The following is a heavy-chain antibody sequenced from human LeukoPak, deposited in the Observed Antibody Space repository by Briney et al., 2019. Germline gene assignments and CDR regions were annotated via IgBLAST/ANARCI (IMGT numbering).Heavy chain of an antibody. Sequence: ASVKVSCKASGGTFSSYAISWVRQAPGQGLEWMGRIIPIFGTANYAQKFQGRVTITTDESTSTAYMELSSLRSEDTAVYYCAEENDYGDYWGQGTLVTLSS. J-gene: IGHJ4*02. D-gene: IGHD2/OR15-2a*01. CDR1: GGTFSSYA. V-gene: IGHV1-69*05. CDR2: IIPIFGTA. CDR3: AEENDYGDY.